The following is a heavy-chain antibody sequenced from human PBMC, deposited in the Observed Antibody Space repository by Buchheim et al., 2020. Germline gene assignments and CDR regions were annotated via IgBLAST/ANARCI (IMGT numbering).Heavy chain of an antibody. D-gene: IGHD1-7*01. Sequence: QVQLVQSGAEVRDPGASVKVSCEASGYSFTSHYMHWVRQAPGQSLEWMGWINTARGDTKTSQRLQGRVTMSRDTFAATAYMELTGLKFEDTAVYYCARGTGTSWFDRWGQGTL. V-gene: IGHV1-3*04. J-gene: IGHJ5*02. CDR2: INTARGDT. CDR3: ARGTGTSWFDR. CDR1: GYSFTSHY.